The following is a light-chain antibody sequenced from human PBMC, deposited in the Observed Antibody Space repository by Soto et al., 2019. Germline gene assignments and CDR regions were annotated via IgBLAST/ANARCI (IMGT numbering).Light chain of an antibody. CDR3: QQRHMWPIT. CDR1: QSFRGL. CDR2: DAY. J-gene: IGKJ5*01. Sequence: VLTHCPVTLSLSPGERATLSCRASQSFRGLLAWYQQKPGQAPRLLIYDAYNRATGIPPRFSGSGSGTDFTLTISSLEPEDSAVYYCQQRHMWPITFGQGTRLEIK. V-gene: IGKV3-11*01.